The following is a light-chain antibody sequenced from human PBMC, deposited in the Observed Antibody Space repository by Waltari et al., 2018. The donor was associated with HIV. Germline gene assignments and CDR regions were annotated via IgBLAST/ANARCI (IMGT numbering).Light chain of an antibody. CDR2: GAS. Sequence: DIQMTQSPSSVSAYVGDRVTLTCRATQGISTWLAWYQQKPGKAPKPLISGASNLEPGVPSRFSGSGSGTSFSLTITSLQADDFAIYYCQQTNSFPFTFGQGTRLEIK. CDR3: QQTNSFPFT. CDR1: QGISTW. J-gene: IGKJ5*01. V-gene: IGKV1-12*01.